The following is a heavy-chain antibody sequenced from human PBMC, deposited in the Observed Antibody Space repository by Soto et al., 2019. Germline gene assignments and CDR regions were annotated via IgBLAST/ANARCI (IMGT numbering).Heavy chain of an antibody. Sequence: GGSLRLSCAASGFTFSSYAMSWVRQAPGKGLEWVSAISGSGGSTYYADSVKGRFTISRDNSKNTLYLQMNSLRAEDTAVYYCANLKFVVVPAAPFDYWGQGTLVPVSS. V-gene: IGHV3-23*01. CDR1: GFTFSSYA. CDR2: ISGSGGST. J-gene: IGHJ4*02. CDR3: ANLKFVVVPAAPFDY. D-gene: IGHD2-2*01.